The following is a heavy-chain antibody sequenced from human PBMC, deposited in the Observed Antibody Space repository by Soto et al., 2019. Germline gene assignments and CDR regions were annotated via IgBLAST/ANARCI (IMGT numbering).Heavy chain of an antibody. CDR3: ARDPGASAFDI. Sequence: RLSCAAAECTFSDYYMIWIRQAPGKGLEWVSYISSSGSTIYYADSVKGRFTISRDNAKNSLYLQMNSLRAEDTAVYYCARDPGASAFDIWGQGTMVTVSS. D-gene: IGHD3-10*01. CDR1: ECTFSDYY. V-gene: IGHV3-11*01. CDR2: ISSSGSTI. J-gene: IGHJ3*02.